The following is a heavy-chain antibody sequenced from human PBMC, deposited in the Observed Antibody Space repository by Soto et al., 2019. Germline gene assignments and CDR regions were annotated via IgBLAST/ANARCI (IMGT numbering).Heavy chain of an antibody. V-gene: IGHV3-23*01. J-gene: IGHJ6*02. CDR2: ISGSGGST. D-gene: IGHD2-2*01. CDR1: GFTFSSYA. CDR3: ARTTILLPAAANRGAPYNYYGLDV. Sequence: GGSLRLSCAASGFTFSSYAMSWVRQAPGKGLEWVSAISGSGGSTYYADSVKGRFTISRDNSKYSLYLQMNSLRAEDTAVYYCARTTILLPAAANRGAPYNYYGLDVWGQGTTVTVSS.